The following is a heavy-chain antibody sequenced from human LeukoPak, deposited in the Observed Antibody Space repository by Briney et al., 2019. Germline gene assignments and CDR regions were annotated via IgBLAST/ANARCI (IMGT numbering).Heavy chain of an antibody. D-gene: IGHD5-24*01. J-gene: IGHJ4*02. CDR3: ARDREMATINKFDY. CDR1: GGSISSSGYY. CDR2: IYYSGST. Sequence: PSETLSLTCTVSGGSISSSGYYWGWIRQPPGKGLEWIASIYYSGSTYYNPSLKSRVTISVDTSKNQFSLKLSSVTAADTAVYYCARDREMATINKFDYWGQGTLVTVSS. V-gene: IGHV4-39*07.